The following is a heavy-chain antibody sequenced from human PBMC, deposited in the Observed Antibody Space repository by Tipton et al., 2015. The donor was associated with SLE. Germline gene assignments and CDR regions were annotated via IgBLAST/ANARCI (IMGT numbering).Heavy chain of an antibody. D-gene: IGHD6-19*01. CDR3: ARASIAVAGAIWYYYGMDV. V-gene: IGHV4-4*08. CDR1: GGAISSYY. CDR2: IYTSGST. Sequence: TLSLTCTVSGGAISSYYWSWIRQPPGKGLEWIGYIYTSGSTNYNPSRKRRVTISVDTSKNQFSLKLSSVTAADTAVYYCARASIAVAGAIWYYYGMDVWGQGTTVTVSS. J-gene: IGHJ6*02.